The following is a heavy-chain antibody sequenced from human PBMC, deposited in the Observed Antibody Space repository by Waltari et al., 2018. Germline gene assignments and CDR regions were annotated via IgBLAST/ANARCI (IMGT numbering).Heavy chain of an antibody. CDR1: GFTFDDYA. D-gene: IGHD6-13*01. CDR2: MSWNSGWI. V-gene: IGHV3-9*03. Sequence: EVQVVESGGGLVQPGRSLRVSCAASGFTFDDYAMHWVRQGPGKGLEWVAGMSWNSGWIGYADSVKGRFTISRDNAKNSLHLQMNSLRAEDMALYYCKKDVTAAGSAQFDYWGQGTLVSVSS. J-gene: IGHJ4*02. CDR3: KKDVTAAGSAQFDY.